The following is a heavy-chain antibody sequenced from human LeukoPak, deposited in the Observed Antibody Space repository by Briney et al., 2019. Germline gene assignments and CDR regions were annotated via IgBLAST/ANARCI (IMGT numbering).Heavy chain of an antibody. Sequence: GASVKVSCKASGYTFTSYGISWVRQAPGQGLEWMGWISAYNGNTNYAQKLQGRVTMTTDTSTSTAYMELRSLRSEDTAVYYCARDVGYSGYDYNWFDPWGQGTLVTVSS. J-gene: IGHJ5*02. CDR1: GYTFTSYG. D-gene: IGHD5-12*01. CDR3: ARDVGYSGYDYNWFDP. V-gene: IGHV1-18*01. CDR2: ISAYNGNT.